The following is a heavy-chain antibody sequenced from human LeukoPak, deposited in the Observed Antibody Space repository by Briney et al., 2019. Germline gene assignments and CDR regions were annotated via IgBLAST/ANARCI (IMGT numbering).Heavy chain of an antibody. CDR1: GGTFSSYA. CDR3: ARYIAAPAYYFDY. J-gene: IGHJ4*02. V-gene: IGHV1-69*05. D-gene: IGHD6-13*01. CDR2: IIPIFGTA. Sequence: ASMKVSCKASGGTFSSYAISWVRQAPGQGLEWMGGIIPIFGTANYAQKFQGRVTITTDESTSTAYMELSSLRSEDTAVYYCARYIAAPAYYFDYWGQGTLVTVSS.